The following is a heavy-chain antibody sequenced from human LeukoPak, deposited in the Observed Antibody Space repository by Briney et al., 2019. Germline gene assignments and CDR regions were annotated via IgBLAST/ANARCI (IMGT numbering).Heavy chain of an antibody. Sequence: GGSLRLSCAASGFTFNSYWMSWVRQAPGKGLEWVANIKQDGSEKYYVDSVKGRFTISRDNAKNSLYLQMNSLRAEDTAVYYWTRDSPPDYWGQGTLVTVSS. V-gene: IGHV3-7*01. CDR2: IKQDGSEK. CDR3: TRDSPPDY. CDR1: GFTFNSYW. J-gene: IGHJ4*02.